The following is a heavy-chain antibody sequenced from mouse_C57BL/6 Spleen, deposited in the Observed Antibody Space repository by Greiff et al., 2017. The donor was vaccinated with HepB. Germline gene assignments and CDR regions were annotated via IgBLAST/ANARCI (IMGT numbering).Heavy chain of an antibody. Sequence: VQLQQSGPELVKPGASVKISCKASGYAFSSSWMNWVKQRPGKGLEWIGRIYPGDGDTNYNGKFKGKATLTADKSSSTAYMQLSSLTSEDSAVYFCARERGNPVDYWGQGTTLTVSS. CDR1: GYAFSSSW. CDR2: IYPGDGDT. D-gene: IGHD2-1*01. CDR3: ARERGNPVDY. J-gene: IGHJ2*01. V-gene: IGHV1-82*01.